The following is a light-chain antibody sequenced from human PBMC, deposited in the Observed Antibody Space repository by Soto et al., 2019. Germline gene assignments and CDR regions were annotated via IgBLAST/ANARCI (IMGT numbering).Light chain of an antibody. V-gene: IGKV3-11*01. CDR3: KKRSNWQIN. Sequence: GSLSLSPGDRATLSCRARQSVSTYLAWYQQNPGQAPRIIIYDAYNRVTGIPARFRGSGSGTDFTLTISSIEPDDFAVYYCKKRSNWQINFGNGKRREIK. CDR2: DAY. CDR1: QSVSTY. J-gene: IGKJ5*01.